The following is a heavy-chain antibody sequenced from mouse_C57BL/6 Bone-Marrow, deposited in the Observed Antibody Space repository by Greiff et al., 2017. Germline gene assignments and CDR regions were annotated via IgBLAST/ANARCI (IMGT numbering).Heavy chain of an antibody. V-gene: IGHV5-6*01. CDR1: GFTFSSYG. Sequence: EVQRVESGGDLVKPGGSLKLSCAASGFTFSSYGMSWVRQTPDKRLEWVATISSGGSYTDYPDSVKGRFTISRDNAKNTLYLQMSSLKSEDTAMYYCARSPLYYYGSSPCFDYWGQGTTLTVSS. D-gene: IGHD1-1*01. J-gene: IGHJ2*01. CDR3: ARSPLYYYGSSPCFDY. CDR2: ISSGGSYT.